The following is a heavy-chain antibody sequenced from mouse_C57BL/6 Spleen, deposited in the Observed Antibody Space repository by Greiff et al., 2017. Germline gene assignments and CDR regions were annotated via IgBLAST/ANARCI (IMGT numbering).Heavy chain of an antibody. CDR3: TNGLYAMDY. V-gene: IGHV14-4*01. Sequence: EVQRVESGAELVRPGASVKLSCTASGFTINDDYMHWVKQRPEQGLEWIGWIDPENGDTEYAEKFQGKATITADTSSNTAYMQLSSVASVDSAVYYRTNGLYAMDYWGQGTSVTVSS. CDR1: GFTINDDY. J-gene: IGHJ4*01. CDR2: IDPENGDT.